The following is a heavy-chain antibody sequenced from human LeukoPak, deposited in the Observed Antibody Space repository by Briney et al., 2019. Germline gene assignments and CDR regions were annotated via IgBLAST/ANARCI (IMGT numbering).Heavy chain of an antibody. V-gene: IGHV4-30-4*01. CDR1: GGSISSGDYY. J-gene: IGHJ4*02. CDR2: IYYSGST. CDR3: ARRKSGTYGSWIDY. Sequence: SQTLSLTCTVSGGSISSGDYYWSWIRQPPGKGLEWIGYIYYSGSTYYNPSLKSRVTISVDTSKNQFSLKLSSVTAADTAVYYCARRKSGTYGSWIDYWGQGTVVTVSS. D-gene: IGHD1-26*01.